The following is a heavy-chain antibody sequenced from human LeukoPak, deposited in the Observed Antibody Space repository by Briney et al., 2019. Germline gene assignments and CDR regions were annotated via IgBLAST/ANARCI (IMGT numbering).Heavy chain of an antibody. CDR2: IIPIFGTA. CDR1: GGTFSSYA. V-gene: IGHV1-69*13. J-gene: IGHJ4*02. Sequence: ASVKVSCKASGGTFSSYAISWVRQAPGQGLEWMGGIIPIFGTANYAQKFQGRVTITADESTSTAYMELSSLRSEDTAVYYCARASAPSNYYDSSGYKALGVFDYWGQGTLVTVSS. CDR3: ARASAPSNYYDSSGYKALGVFDY. D-gene: IGHD3-22*01.